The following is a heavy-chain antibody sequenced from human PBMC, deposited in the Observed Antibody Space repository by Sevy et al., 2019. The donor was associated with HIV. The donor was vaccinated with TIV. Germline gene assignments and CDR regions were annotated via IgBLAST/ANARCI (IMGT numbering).Heavy chain of an antibody. Sequence: SQTLSLTCAISGDSGSSNNAAWNWIGQSASRGLEWLGWTFYRSNWYTDYAISVKSRITINPDTSKNQLSLQLHSVTPEDTAVYYCARDGLTYGAMDVWGQGTTVTVSS. J-gene: IGHJ6*02. V-gene: IGHV6-1*01. CDR2: TFYRSNWYT. CDR3: ARDGLTYGAMDV. CDR1: GDSGSSNNAA. D-gene: IGHD1-20*01.